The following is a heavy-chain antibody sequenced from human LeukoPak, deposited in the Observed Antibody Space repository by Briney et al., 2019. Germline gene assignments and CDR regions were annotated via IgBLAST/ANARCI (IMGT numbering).Heavy chain of an antibody. Sequence: GGSLRLSCAASGFTFSSYGMHWVRQAPGKGLEWVAFIRYDGSNKYYADSVKGRFTISRDNSKNTLYLQMNSLRAEDTAVYYCAKGGFRMGATSVFDYWGQGTLVTVSS. CDR3: AKGGFRMGATSVFDY. J-gene: IGHJ4*02. V-gene: IGHV3-30*02. CDR1: GFTFSSYG. D-gene: IGHD1-26*01. CDR2: IRYDGSNK.